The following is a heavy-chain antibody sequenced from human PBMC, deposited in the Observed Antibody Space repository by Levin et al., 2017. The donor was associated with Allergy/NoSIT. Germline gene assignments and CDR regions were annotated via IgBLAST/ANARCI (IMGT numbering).Heavy chain of an antibody. D-gene: IGHD6-13*01. CDR3: ARHAKQLPPPGSMDV. Sequence: TLSLTCTVSGGSISSYYWSWIRQPPGKGLEWIGYIYYSGSTNYNPSLKSRVTISVDTSKNQFSLKLSSVTAADTAVYYCARHAKQLPPPGSMDVWGQGTTVTVSS. CDR2: IYYSGST. CDR1: GGSISSYY. J-gene: IGHJ6*02. V-gene: IGHV4-59*08.